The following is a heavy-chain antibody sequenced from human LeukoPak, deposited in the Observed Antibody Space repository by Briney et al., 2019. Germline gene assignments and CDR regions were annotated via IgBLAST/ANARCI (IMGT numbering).Heavy chain of an antibody. CDR1: GFTFSSYA. Sequence: PGGSLRLSCAASGFTFSSYAMSWVRQAPGKGLEWVSAISGSGGSTYYADSVKGRFTISRDNSKNTLYLQMNSLRAEDTAIYYCAKWPWDVAAAYVWFDPWGQGTLVTVSS. J-gene: IGHJ5*02. CDR3: AKWPWDVAAAYVWFDP. V-gene: IGHV3-23*01. CDR2: ISGSGGST. D-gene: IGHD6-13*01.